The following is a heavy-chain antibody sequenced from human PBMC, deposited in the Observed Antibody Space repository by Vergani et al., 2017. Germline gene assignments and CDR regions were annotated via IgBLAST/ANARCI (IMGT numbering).Heavy chain of an antibody. CDR2: IIPILGIA. CDR3: ARAAAGNYYYYGMDV. CDR1: GGTFSSYT. V-gene: IGHV1-69*02. J-gene: IGHJ6*02. D-gene: IGHD6-13*01. Sequence: QVQLVQSGAEVKKPGSSVKVSCKASGGTFSSYTISWVRQAPGQGLEWMGRIIPILGIANYAQKFQGRVTITADKSTSTAYMELSSLRSDDTAVYYCARAAAGNYYYYGMDVWGQGTTVTVSS.